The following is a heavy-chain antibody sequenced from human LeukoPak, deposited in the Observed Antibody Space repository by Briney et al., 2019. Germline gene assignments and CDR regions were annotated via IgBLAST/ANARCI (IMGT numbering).Heavy chain of an antibody. D-gene: IGHD2-2*01. V-gene: IGHV4-31*03. J-gene: IGHJ5*02. CDR1: GGSISSGGYY. CDR3: ARLKDCSSTSCYLFDP. Sequence: PSETLSLTCTVSGGSISSGGYYWSWIRQHPGKGLEWIGYIYYSGSTYYNPSLKSRVTISVDTSKNQFSLKLSSVTAADTAVYYCARLKDCSSTSCYLFDPWGQGTLVTVSS. CDR2: IYYSGST.